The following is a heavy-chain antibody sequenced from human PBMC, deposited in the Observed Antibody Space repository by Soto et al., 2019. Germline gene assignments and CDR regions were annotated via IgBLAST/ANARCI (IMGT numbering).Heavy chain of an antibody. Sequence: GASVKVSCKASEGTFSSYAISWVRQGPGQGLEWMGGITPIFGTANYAQKFQGRVTITADESTSTAYMELSSLRSDDTAVYYCARTEVAVTTHYYCGMDVWGQGTTVTVSS. D-gene: IGHD4-4*01. CDR1: EGTFSSYA. V-gene: IGHV1-69*13. J-gene: IGHJ6*02. CDR3: ARTEVAVTTHYYCGMDV. CDR2: ITPIFGTA.